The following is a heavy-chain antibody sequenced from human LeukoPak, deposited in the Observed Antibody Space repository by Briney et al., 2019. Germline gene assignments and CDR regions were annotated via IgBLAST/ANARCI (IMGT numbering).Heavy chain of an antibody. CDR2: MSPTSGNT. J-gene: IGHJ4*02. CDR1: RYTFSSSD. D-gene: IGHD7-27*01. V-gene: IGHV1-8*01. CDR3: VGGAPNWGFDF. Sequence: ASVKVSCKASRYTFSSSDINWVRQAAGQGFEWMGWMSPTSGNTGYAQNFQGRVTMTRDTSISTPYMELTSLRSEDTAVYYCVGGAPNWGFDFWGQGTLVIVSS.